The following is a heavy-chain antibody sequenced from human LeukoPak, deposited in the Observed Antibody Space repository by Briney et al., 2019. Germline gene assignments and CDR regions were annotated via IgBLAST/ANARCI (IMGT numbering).Heavy chain of an antibody. CDR3: AGGSPNIVVVVAPTGFDN. V-gene: IGHV4-34*01. J-gene: IGHJ4*02. Sequence: PSETLSLTCAVYDESFSGYYCSWIRQPPRKGLEWIGEIDHSGSTNYNPSLQSRVTISVDTSKNQFSLKVSSVSAADTAVYYCAGGSPNIVVVVAPTGFDNWGQGTLVTVSS. CDR1: DESFSGYY. CDR2: IDHSGST. D-gene: IGHD2-15*01.